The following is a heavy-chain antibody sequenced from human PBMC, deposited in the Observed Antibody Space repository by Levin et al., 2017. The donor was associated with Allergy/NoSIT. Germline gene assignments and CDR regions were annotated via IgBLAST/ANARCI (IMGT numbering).Heavy chain of an antibody. D-gene: IGHD1-1*01. CDR1: GGSISSSSFY. Sequence: PGESLKISCTVSGGSISSSSFYWGWVRQPPGKGLEWIGSIYYSGSTYYNPSLKSRVTISVDTSKNQFSLKLSSVTAADTAVYYCARLYWRSPKYYFDYWGQGTLVTVSS. CDR3: ARLYWRSPKYYFDY. J-gene: IGHJ4*02. V-gene: IGHV4-39*01. CDR2: IYYSGST.